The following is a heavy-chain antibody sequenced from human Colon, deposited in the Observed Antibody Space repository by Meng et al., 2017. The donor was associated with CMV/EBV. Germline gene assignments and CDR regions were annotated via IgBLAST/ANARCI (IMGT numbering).Heavy chain of an antibody. V-gene: IGHV3-23*01. CDR3: AKDLSITTAGSPLDY. D-gene: IGHD6-13*01. CDR2: ISGSAGTT. CDR1: VFTLRNYA. J-gene: IGHJ4*02. Sequence: SVFTLRNYAMSWVRQAPGKGLERVSTISGSAGTTYYADSVKGRFTISRDNSKNTLSLQMNSLRAEDTAVYYCAKDLSITTAGSPLDYWGQGTLVTVSS.